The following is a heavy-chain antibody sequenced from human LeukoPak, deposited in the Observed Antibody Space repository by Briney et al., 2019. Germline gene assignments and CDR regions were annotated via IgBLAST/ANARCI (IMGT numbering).Heavy chain of an antibody. CDR3: ARALFLGDWFDP. CDR2: INSDGSST. Sequence: GGSLRLSCAASGFTFSSYEMNWVRQAPGKGLVWVSRINSDGSSTSYADSVKGRFTISRDNAKSTLYLQMNSLRAEDTAVYYCARALFLGDWFDPWGQGTLVTVSS. J-gene: IGHJ5*02. D-gene: IGHD3-16*01. CDR1: GFTFSSYE. V-gene: IGHV3-74*01.